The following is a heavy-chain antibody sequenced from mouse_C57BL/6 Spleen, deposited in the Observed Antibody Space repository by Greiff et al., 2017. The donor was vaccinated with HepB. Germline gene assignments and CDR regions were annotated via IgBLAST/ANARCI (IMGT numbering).Heavy chain of an antibody. D-gene: IGHD2-4*01. J-gene: IGHJ4*01. Sequence: QVQLQQPGAELVRPGSSVKLSCKASGYTFTSYWMHWVKQRPIQGLEWIGNIDPSDSETHYNQKFKDKATLTVDKSSSTAYMQLSSLTSEDSAVYYCARYYDYDGHAMDYWGQGTSVTVSS. CDR3: ARYYDYDGHAMDY. CDR2: IDPSDSET. V-gene: IGHV1-52*01. CDR1: GYTFTSYW.